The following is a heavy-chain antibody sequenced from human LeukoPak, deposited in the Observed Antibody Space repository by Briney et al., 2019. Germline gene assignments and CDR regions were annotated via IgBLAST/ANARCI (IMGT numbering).Heavy chain of an antibody. V-gene: IGHV3-7*04. CDR3: IRGSSSY. CDR1: GLTISKSW. CDR2: IDPDGSDI. Sequence: GGSLRLSCAVSGLTISKSWMSWVRQAPGKGLEWVANIDPDGSDIYYVDSVKGPFTASRDKAKKTLYLQMNSLRVEDTGTYYCIRGSSSYWGQGTLVTV. J-gene: IGHJ4*02.